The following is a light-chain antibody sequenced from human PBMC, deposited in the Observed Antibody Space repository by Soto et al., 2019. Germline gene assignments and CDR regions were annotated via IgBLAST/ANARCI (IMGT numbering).Light chain of an antibody. V-gene: IGKV3-20*01. CDR2: GAS. Sequence: EIVLTQSPGTLSLSPGERATLSCRASQSVSSNYLAWYQQKPGQAPRLLIFGASSRATGIPDRFGGSGSGTDFTLTISRLEPEDFAVYYCQQYVSSPTFGGVTKVEIK. J-gene: IGKJ4*01. CDR3: QQYVSSPT. CDR1: QSVSSNY.